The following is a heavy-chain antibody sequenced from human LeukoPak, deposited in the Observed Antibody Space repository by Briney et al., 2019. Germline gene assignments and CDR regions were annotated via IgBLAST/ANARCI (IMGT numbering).Heavy chain of an antibody. CDR1: GVTFSSYA. CDR2: ISGTGGRT. V-gene: IGHV3-23*01. Sequence: PGGSLRLSCAASGVTFSSYAMSWVRQAPGKGLEWVSGISGTGGRTYYADSVKGRFTISRDNSKNTLYLQMNSLGAEDTAVYYCAKDLRYDSSGYLDYWGQGTRVTVSS. CDR3: AKDLRYDSSGYLDY. J-gene: IGHJ4*02. D-gene: IGHD3-22*01.